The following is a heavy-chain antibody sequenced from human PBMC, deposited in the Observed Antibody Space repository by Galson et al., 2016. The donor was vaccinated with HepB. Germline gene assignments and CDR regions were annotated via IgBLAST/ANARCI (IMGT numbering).Heavy chain of an antibody. D-gene: IGHD6-19*01. CDR1: GFTFSSYA. Sequence: SLRLSCAASGFTFSSYAMHWVRQAPGKGLEWVALISHDGSNKYYADSVRGRFTISRHNSKKTLNLQMNSLTAEDTAVYYCAKAANTPYNSGWYGMDSWGQGTPVTVSS. V-gene: IGHV3-30-3*01. J-gene: IGHJ4*02. CDR3: AKAANTPYNSGWYGMDS. CDR2: ISHDGSNK.